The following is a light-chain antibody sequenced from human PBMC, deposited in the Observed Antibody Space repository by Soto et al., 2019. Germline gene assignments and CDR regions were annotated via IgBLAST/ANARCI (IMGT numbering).Light chain of an antibody. V-gene: IGKV3-20*01. CDR2: GAS. J-gene: IGKJ4*01. Sequence: EIVLTQSPGTLSLSPGERATLSCRASQSVSSSYLAWYQKKPGQAPRLLIYGASSRATGIPDRFSGSGSGTDFNLTISRLEPEDFAVYYCQQYGSSPLTCGGGTQVEIK. CDR1: QSVSSSY. CDR3: QQYGSSPLT.